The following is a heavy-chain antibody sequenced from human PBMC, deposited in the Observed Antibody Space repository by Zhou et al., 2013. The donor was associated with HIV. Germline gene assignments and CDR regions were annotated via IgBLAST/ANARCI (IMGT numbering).Heavy chain of an antibody. V-gene: IGHV1-46*01. CDR3: ARGGAYCGGDCYSAYLDS. CDR2: IDPSGGKS. CDR1: GYTFTHYY. Sequence: QVQLVQSGAEVKKSGASVKISCRTSGYTFTHYYLHWMRQAPGQGPEWMGIIDPSGGKSSYAQKFQGRVTMTRDTSTSIVYMEMSSLRSEDTAVYYCARGGAYCGGDCYSAYLDSWGQGTLVTVSS. D-gene: IGHD2-21*01. J-gene: IGHJ4*02.